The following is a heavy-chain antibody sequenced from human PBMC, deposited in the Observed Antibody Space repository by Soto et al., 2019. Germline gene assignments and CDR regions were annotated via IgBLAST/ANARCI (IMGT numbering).Heavy chain of an antibody. J-gene: IGHJ4*02. D-gene: IGHD2-15*01. CDR1: GGTFSSYA. Sequence: QVQLVQSGAEVKKPGSSVKVSCKASGGTFSSYAISWVRQAPGQGLEWMGGIIPIFGTANYAQKFQGRVTITADESTSTVYMELSILRSEDTAVYYCARGYCSGGSCYSEPMFDYWGQGTLVTVSA. CDR3: ARGYCSGGSCYSEPMFDY. V-gene: IGHV1-69*01. CDR2: IIPIFGTA.